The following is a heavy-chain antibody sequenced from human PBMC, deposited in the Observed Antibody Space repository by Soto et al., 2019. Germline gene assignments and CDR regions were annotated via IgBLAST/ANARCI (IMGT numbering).Heavy chain of an antibody. J-gene: IGHJ1*01. Sequence: VQLQGSGPGLVKPSQTLSLTCTVSGSSVNTVDYYWSYIRQSPGKGLEWLGYIFYIGETYYNPSLKIRSTISLNTSRNQISLTLTSVTDADTDVYFCVGTGTTEDFWGQGTLVTGSS. V-gene: IGHV4-30-4*01. D-gene: IGHD1-7*01. CDR3: VGTGTTEDF. CDR2: IFYIGET. CDR1: GSSVNTVDYY.